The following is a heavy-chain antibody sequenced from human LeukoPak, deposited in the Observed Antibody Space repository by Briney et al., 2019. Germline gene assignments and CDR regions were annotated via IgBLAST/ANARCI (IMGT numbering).Heavy chain of an antibody. V-gene: IGHV3-48*01. Sequence: GGSLRLSCAASGFTFTIFGLNWVRQAPGKGPEWVSYIDARSGITYYADSVQGRFTISRDNAKESVFLQMNSLRVEDTAIYYCAGGDYNWNGFDPWGQGTLVTVSS. CDR1: GFTFTIFG. CDR3: AGGDYNWNGFDP. CDR2: IDARSGIT. J-gene: IGHJ5*02. D-gene: IGHD1-20*01.